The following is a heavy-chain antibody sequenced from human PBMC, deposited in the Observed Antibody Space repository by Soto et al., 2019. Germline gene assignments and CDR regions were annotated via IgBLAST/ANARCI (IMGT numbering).Heavy chain of an antibody. D-gene: IGHD6-25*01. Sequence: QVQLVESGGGVVQPGRSLRLSCAASGFTFSSYARHWFRQAPGRGLEWVAVISYDGSNKYYADSVKGRFTISRDNSKNTLYLQMNSLRAEDTAVYYCASSALRSGYLPDDYWGQGTLVTVSS. CDR2: ISYDGSNK. J-gene: IGHJ4*02. V-gene: IGHV3-30-3*01. CDR3: ASSALRSGYLPDDY. CDR1: GFTFSSYA.